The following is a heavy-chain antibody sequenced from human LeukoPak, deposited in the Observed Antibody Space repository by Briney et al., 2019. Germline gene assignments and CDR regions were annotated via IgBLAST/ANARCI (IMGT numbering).Heavy chain of an antibody. CDR1: GLTFSSYW. D-gene: IGHD3-3*01. V-gene: IGHV3-7*01. Sequence: GGSLRLSCAASGLTFSSYWMSWVRQAPGKGLEWVANIKQDGSEKYYVDSVKGRFTISRDNAKNSLYLQMNSLRAEDTAVYYCARVGLRFLEWLLSNDAFDIWGQGTMVTVSS. CDR3: ARVGLRFLEWLLSNDAFDI. J-gene: IGHJ3*02. CDR2: IKQDGSEK.